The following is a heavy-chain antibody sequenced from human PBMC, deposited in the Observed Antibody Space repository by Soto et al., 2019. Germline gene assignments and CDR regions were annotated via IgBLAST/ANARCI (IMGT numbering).Heavy chain of an antibody. CDR2: ISSSSSYI. CDR1: GFTFSSYS. J-gene: IGHJ4*02. V-gene: IGHV3-21*01. CDR3: ASGEDYYGSGSYYDPFGY. D-gene: IGHD3-10*01. Sequence: EVQLVESGGGLVKPGGSLRLSCAASGFTFSSYSMNWVRQAPGKGLEWVSSISSSSSYIYYADSVKGRFTISSDNAQNSLYLKMNSLRAEDTAVYYCASGEDYYGSGSYYDPFGYWGQGTLVTVSS.